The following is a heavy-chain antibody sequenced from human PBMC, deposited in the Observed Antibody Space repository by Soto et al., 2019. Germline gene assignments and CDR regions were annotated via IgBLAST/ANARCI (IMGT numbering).Heavy chain of an antibody. D-gene: IGHD3-3*01. J-gene: IGHJ4*02. CDR1: GFSLTTSGVG. Sequence: QITLNESGPTQVKPRQTLTLTCTFSGFSLTTSGVGVGWIRQSPGKAPEWLALIYWDDDKRYRPSLKSRLTITKDTSKNQVVLTTADLDPADTATYYCAHRVLRTVFGLVTTTAIYFDFWGQGTPVAVSS. CDR2: IYWDDDK. CDR3: AHRVLRTVFGLVTTTAIYFDF. V-gene: IGHV2-5*02.